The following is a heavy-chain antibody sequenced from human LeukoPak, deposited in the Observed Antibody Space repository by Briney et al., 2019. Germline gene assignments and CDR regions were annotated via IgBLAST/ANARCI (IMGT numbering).Heavy chain of an antibody. J-gene: IGHJ6*02. CDR3: ARLVVVAANYYYYGMDV. V-gene: IGHV4-59*01. D-gene: IGHD2-15*01. CDR2: IYYSGST. Sequence: SETLSLTCTVSGGSISSYYWSWIRQPPGKGLEWIGYIYYSGSTNYNPSLKSRVTISVDTSKNQFSLKLSSVTAADTAVYYCARLVVVAANYYYYGMDVWGQGTTVTVSS. CDR1: GGSISSYY.